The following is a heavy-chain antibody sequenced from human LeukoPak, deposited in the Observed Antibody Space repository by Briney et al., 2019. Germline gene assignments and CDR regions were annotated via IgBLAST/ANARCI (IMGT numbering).Heavy chain of an antibody. V-gene: IGHV1-8*01. CDR1: GYTFTSYD. Sequence: ASVKVSCKASGYTFTSYDINWVRQATGQGLEWMGWMNPNSGNTGCAQKFQGRVTMTRNTSISTAYMELSSLRSEDTAVYYCARVVLRYFDWFGYWGQGTLVTVSS. D-gene: IGHD3-9*01. CDR2: MNPNSGNT. CDR3: ARVVLRYFDWFGY. J-gene: IGHJ4*02.